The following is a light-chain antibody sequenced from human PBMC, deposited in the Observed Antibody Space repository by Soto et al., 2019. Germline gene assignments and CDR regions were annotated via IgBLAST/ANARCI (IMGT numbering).Light chain of an antibody. CDR1: QSVHSN. J-gene: IGKJ4*01. CDR3: QQYTGWAWGT. CDR2: GAS. Sequence: EIVMTQSPATLSLSPGETATLSCRASQSVHSNLAWFQQHPGQAPRLLIYGASSRATGIPVRFSGSGSGTEFTLTISSLQPEDFAVYYCQQYTGWAWGTFGGGTKVGIK. V-gene: IGKV3-15*01.